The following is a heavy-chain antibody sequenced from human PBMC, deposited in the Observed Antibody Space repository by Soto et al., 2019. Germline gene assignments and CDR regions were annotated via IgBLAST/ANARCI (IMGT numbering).Heavy chain of an antibody. J-gene: IGHJ6*02. Sequence: ASVKVSCKASGYTFTSYYMHWVRQAPGQGLEWMGIINPSGGSTSYAQKFQGRVTITRDTSTSTVYMELSSLRSEDTAVYYCAREGIAVAGTLYYYYGMDVWGQGTTVTVSS. CDR2: INPSGGST. V-gene: IGHV1-46*01. CDR3: AREGIAVAGTLYYYYGMDV. CDR1: GYTFTSYY. D-gene: IGHD6-19*01.